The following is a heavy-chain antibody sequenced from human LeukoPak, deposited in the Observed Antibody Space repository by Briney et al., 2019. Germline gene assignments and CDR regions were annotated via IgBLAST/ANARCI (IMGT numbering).Heavy chain of an antibody. D-gene: IGHD1-7*01. CDR3: ARGEGDSNNWNCY. V-gene: IGHV4-34*01. CDR2: INHSGST. CDR1: GGSFSGYY. J-gene: IGHJ4*02. Sequence: SETLSLTCAVYGGSFSGYYWSWIRQPPGKGLEWIGEINHSGSTNYNPSLKSRVTISVDTSKNQFSLRLSSVTAADTAVYYCARGEGDSNNWNCYWGQGTLVTVSS.